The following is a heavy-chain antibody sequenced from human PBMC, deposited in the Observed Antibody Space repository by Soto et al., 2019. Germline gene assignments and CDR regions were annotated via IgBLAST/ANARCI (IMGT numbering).Heavy chain of an antibody. Sequence: SVKVSCKASGGTFSSYAISWVRQAPGQGLEWMGGIIPIFGTANYAQKFQGRVTITADESTSTAYMELSSLRSEDTAVYYCAIDSSGGYNWFDPWGQGTLVTVSS. J-gene: IGHJ5*02. D-gene: IGHD2-15*01. CDR1: GGTFSSYA. CDR2: IIPIFGTA. CDR3: AIDSSGGYNWFDP. V-gene: IGHV1-69*13.